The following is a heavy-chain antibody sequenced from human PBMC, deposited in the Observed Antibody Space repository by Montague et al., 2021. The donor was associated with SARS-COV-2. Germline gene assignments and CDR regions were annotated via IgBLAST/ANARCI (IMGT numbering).Heavy chain of an antibody. CDR2: VSASGST. D-gene: IGHD6-13*01. Sequence: SETLSLTCTVSGASISYFYWSWIRQPAGKGLEWIGRVSASGSTNYNPSLNSRVTMSVDTSKNQFSLRLSPVTAADTAVYYCARGVVAAPGTFDYWGQGTLVTVSS. V-gene: IGHV4-4*07. CDR1: GASISYFY. CDR3: ARGVVAAPGTFDY. J-gene: IGHJ4*02.